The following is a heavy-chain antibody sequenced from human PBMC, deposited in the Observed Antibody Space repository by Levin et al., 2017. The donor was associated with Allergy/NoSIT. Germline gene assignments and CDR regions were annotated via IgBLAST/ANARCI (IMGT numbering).Heavy chain of an antibody. CDR1: GYTFTSYG. Sequence: GESLKISCQASGYTFTSYGISWVRQAPGQGLEWMGWISAYNGNTNYAQKLQGRVTMTTDTSTSTAYMELRSLRSDDTAVYYCARDTRSGWYEDAFDIWGQGTMVTVSS. J-gene: IGHJ3*02. CDR2: ISAYNGNT. V-gene: IGHV1-18*01. D-gene: IGHD6-19*01. CDR3: ARDTRSGWYEDAFDI.